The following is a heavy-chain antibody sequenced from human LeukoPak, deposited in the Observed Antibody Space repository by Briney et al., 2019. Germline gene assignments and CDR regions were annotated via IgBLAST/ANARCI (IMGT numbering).Heavy chain of an antibody. J-gene: IGHJ5*02. V-gene: IGHV4-4*07. CDR3: VRAGDYGDYVGWFDP. CDR2: IHTSGST. Sequence: SETLSLTCTVSGGSISSYYWSWIRQPAGKGLEWIGRIHTSGSTNYNPSLKSRLTMSVDTSKNQFSLKLNSVTAADTAVYYCVRAGDYGDYVGWFDPWGQGTLVTVSS. D-gene: IGHD4-17*01. CDR1: GGSISSYY.